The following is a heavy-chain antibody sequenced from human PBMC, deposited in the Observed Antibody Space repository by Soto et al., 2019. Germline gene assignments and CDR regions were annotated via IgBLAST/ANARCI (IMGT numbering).Heavy chain of an antibody. J-gene: IGHJ6*02. D-gene: IGHD6-6*01. Sequence: SETLSLTCTVSSDSMNSGGYYWSWIRQHPGKGLEWIGYIYSNGDTYYNPSLKSRVTISVDTSKNQFSLNLTSVTAADTAVYYCXRRGGSSSGYYYYAMDVWGQGTTVTVSS. CDR3: XRRGGSSSGYYYYAMDV. V-gene: IGHV4-31*03. CDR1: SDSMNSGGYY. CDR2: IYSNGDT.